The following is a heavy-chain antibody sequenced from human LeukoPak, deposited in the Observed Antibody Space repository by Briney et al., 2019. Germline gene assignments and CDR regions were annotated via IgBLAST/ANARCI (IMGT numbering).Heavy chain of an antibody. CDR2: IGTAGDT. CDR3: ARGARYYYDSSGFCGAFDI. D-gene: IGHD3-22*01. V-gene: IGHV3-13*01. CDR1: GFTFSSYD. Sequence: PGRSLRLSCAASGFTFSSYDMHWVRQATGKGLEWVSAIGTAGDTYYPGSVKGRFTISRENAKNSLYLQMNSLRAGDTAVYYCARGARYYYDSSGFCGAFDIWGQGTMVTVSS. J-gene: IGHJ3*02.